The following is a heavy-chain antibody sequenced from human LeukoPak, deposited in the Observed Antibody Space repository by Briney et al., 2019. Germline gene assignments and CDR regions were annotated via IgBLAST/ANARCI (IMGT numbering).Heavy chain of an antibody. J-gene: IGHJ3*02. D-gene: IGHD6-19*01. CDR1: GHTFTGYY. V-gene: IGHV1-2*04. Sequence: GASVKVSCKASGHTFTGYYMHWVRQAPGQGLEWMGWNNPNSGGTNYAQKFQGWVTMTRDTSISTAYMELSRLRSDDTAVYYCARGRLAVAGALDAFDIWGQGTMVTVSS. CDR2: NNPNSGGT. CDR3: ARGRLAVAGALDAFDI.